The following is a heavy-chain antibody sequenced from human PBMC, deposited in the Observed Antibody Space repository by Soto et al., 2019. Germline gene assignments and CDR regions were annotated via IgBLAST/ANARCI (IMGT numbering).Heavy chain of an antibody. D-gene: IGHD3-16*01. Sequence: ASVKVSCKASGYSFTNNDVTWVRQATGQGLEWMGWMNPGSGDTGYAQKFQGRVTMTRDISIATAYMELSSLRSDDTAIYYCARMATFGSLNWFDHWGQGTLVTV. CDR3: ARMATFGSLNWFDH. CDR1: GYSFTNND. V-gene: IGHV1-8*01. J-gene: IGHJ5*02. CDR2: MNPGSGDT.